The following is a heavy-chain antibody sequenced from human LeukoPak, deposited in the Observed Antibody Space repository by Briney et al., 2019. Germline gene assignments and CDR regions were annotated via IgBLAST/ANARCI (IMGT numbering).Heavy chain of an antibody. J-gene: IGHJ4*02. Sequence: SETLSLTCTVSGYSISSGYYWSWIRQPPGKGLEWIGEINHSGSTNYNPSLKSRVTISVDTSKNQFSLKLSSVTVADTAVYYCARVNDYNLYYFDYWGQGTLVTVSS. V-gene: IGHV4-38-2*02. CDR1: GYSISSGYY. CDR3: ARVNDYNLYYFDY. CDR2: INHSGST. D-gene: IGHD4-11*01.